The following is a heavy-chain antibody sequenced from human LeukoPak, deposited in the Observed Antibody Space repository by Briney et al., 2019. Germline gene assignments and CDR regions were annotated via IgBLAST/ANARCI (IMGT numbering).Heavy chain of an antibody. CDR3: ARSKVTMIVAQNSFDY. D-gene: IGHD3-22*01. Sequence: ASVNVSCKASGGTFSSYAISWVRQAPGQGLEWMGGIIPIFGTANYAQKFQGRVTITADESTSTAYMELSSLRSEDTAVYYCARSKVTMIVAQNSFDYWGQGTLVTVSS. CDR1: GGTFSSYA. J-gene: IGHJ4*02. V-gene: IGHV1-69*13. CDR2: IIPIFGTA.